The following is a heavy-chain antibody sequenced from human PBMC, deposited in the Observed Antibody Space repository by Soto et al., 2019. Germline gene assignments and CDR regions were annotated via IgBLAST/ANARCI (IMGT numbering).Heavy chain of an antibody. D-gene: IGHD6-13*01. CDR3: AKSQEIGTHFFDS. J-gene: IGHJ4*02. CDR2: IGTAGDT. Sequence: GGSLRLSCEASGFTFSGFDMHWVRQPTGKGLEWVSSIGTAGDTYYAVSVKGRFTISRDNAKNSLSLQMNSLRAGDMAVYFCAKSQEIGTHFFDSWGQGTPATVSS. V-gene: IGHV3-13*01. CDR1: GFTFSGFD.